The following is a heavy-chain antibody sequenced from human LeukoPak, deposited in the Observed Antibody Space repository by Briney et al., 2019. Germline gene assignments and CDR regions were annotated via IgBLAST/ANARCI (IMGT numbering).Heavy chain of an antibody. D-gene: IGHD3-3*01. J-gene: IGHJ4*02. V-gene: IGHV3-9*01. CDR3: ARDRILEWQLSYIFEY. CDR2: ISWNSGII. CDR1: GFTFHDYA. Sequence: GGSLRLSCAASGFTFHDYAMHWVREVPGKGLEWVSGISWNSGIIDYVESVKGRFTISRDNSKNTLYLQMNSLRAEDTAVYYCARDRILEWQLSYIFEYWGQGTLVTVSS.